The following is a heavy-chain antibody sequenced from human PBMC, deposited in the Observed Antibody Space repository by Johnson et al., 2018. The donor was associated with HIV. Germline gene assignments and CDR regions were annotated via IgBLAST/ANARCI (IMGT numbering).Heavy chain of an antibody. Sequence: QVQLVESGGGVVQPGRSLRLSCAASGFTFSDYYMSWIRQAPGKGLEWVSYVSSSGSTIYYADSVKGRFTISRDNSKNTLYLQMNSLRAEDTAVYYCASGENSGGSRVWGQGTMVNVSS. V-gene: IGHV3-11*04. CDR1: GFTFSDYY. D-gene: IGHD6-19*01. CDR2: VSSSGSTI. J-gene: IGHJ3*01. CDR3: ASGENSGGSRV.